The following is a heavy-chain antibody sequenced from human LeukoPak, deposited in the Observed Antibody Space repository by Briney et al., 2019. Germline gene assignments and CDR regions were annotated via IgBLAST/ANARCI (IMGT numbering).Heavy chain of an antibody. CDR1: GFTFSNYW. CDR3: VTHEVTVVTRSPFDY. V-gene: IGHV3-7*01. D-gene: IGHD4-23*01. CDR2: IKPDESEK. Sequence: GGSLRLSCAASGFTFSNYWMSWVRQAPGKGLEWVANIKPDESEKYYGDSVKGRFTISRDNAKNSVYLQMHSLRVEDTAIYYCVTHEVTVVTRSPFDYWGQGTLVTVSS. J-gene: IGHJ4*02.